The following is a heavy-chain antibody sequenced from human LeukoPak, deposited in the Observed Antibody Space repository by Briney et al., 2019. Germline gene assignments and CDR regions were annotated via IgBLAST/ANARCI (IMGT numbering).Heavy chain of an antibody. Sequence: PGGSLRLSCAASAFTFSSYAMSWVRQAPGKGLEWVSAIRGSGGSTYYADSVKGRFTISRDNSKNTLYLQMNSLRAEDTAVYYCAKDPVGQVRGVISGTFDYWGQGTLVTVSS. D-gene: IGHD3-10*01. CDR1: AFTFSSYA. V-gene: IGHV3-23*01. J-gene: IGHJ4*02. CDR2: IRGSGGST. CDR3: AKDPVGQVRGVISGTFDY.